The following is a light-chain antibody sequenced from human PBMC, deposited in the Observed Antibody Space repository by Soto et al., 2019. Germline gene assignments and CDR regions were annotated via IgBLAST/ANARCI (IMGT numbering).Light chain of an antibody. CDR3: QQSYSAAIT. CDR2: AAS. CDR1: QTIGIY. V-gene: IGKV1-39*01. Sequence: DIQMTQSPSSLSASVGDRVTMTYRASQTIGIYLNWYQQKPGKAPKFLIYAASSLQRGVPSRFSGSGSGADFTLTITSLQPEYFATYYCQQSYSAAITFGKGTRLEIK. J-gene: IGKJ5*01.